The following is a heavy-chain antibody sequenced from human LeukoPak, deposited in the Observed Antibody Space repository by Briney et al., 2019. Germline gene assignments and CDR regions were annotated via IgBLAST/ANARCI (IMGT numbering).Heavy chain of an antibody. D-gene: IGHD3-22*01. J-gene: IGHJ3*02. CDR3: ARSGGVVNAFDI. Sequence: PGGSLRLSCAASGFTFSSYAMHWVRQAPGKGLEYVSAISSNGGSTYYANSVKGRFTISRDNSKNTLYLQMGSLRAEDMAVYYCARSGGVVNAFDIWGQGTMVTVSS. CDR2: ISSNGGST. V-gene: IGHV3-64*01. CDR1: GFTFSSYA.